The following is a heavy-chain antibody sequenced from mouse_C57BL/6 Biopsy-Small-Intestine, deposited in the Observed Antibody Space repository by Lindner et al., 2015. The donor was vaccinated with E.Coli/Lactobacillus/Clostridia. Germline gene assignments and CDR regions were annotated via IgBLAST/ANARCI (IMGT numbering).Heavy chain of an antibody. Sequence: SVKVSCKASGYTFTSYYIHWLRQAPGQGLEWMGIVNPTNGITSYAQRFQDRVTITADKSTSTSHLELGSLTSEDTAVYFCATDRGSYYAFWGQGTLVAVSS. J-gene: IGHJ4*01. CDR3: ATDRGSYYAF. D-gene: IGHD2-1*01. CDR1: GYTFTSYY. CDR2: VNPTNGIT. V-gene: IGHV1-64*01.